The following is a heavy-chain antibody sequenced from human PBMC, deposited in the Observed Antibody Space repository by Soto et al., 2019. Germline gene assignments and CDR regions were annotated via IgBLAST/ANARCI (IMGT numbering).Heavy chain of an antibody. CDR2: IYYSGST. V-gene: IGHV4-61*01. CDR3: ARSHSSGYYLESY. D-gene: IGHD3-22*01. CDR1: GGSVSSGSYY. J-gene: IGHJ4*02. Sequence: SETLSLTCTVSGGSVSSGSYYWSWIRQPPGKGLEWIGYIYYSGSTNYNPSLKSRVTISVDTSKNQFSLKLSSVTAADTAVYYCARSHSSGYYLESYWGQGTLVTVSS.